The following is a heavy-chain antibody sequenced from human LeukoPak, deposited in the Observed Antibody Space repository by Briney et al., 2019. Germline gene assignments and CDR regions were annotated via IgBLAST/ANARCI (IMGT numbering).Heavy chain of an antibody. CDR2: INHSGST. V-gene: IGHV4-34*01. D-gene: IGHD6-6*01. J-gene: IGHJ3*02. Sequence: SETLSLTCAVHGGSFSGYYWSWIRQPPGKGLEWIGEINHSGSTNYNPSLKSRVTISVDTSKNQFSLKLSSVTAADTAVYYCASEGYSSSSGAFDIWGQGTMVTVSS. CDR1: GGSFSGYY. CDR3: ASEGYSSSSGAFDI.